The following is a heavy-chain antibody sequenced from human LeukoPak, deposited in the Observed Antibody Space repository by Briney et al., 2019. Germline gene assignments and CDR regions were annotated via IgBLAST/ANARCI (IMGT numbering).Heavy chain of an antibody. D-gene: IGHD4/OR15-4a*01. Sequence: GGSLRLSCAASGFNFGDYVMRWVRQAPGKGLEWVSGITASGDRTFYGDSVRGRFTMSRDNSKNTVYLQMNSLRAEDTAVYYCARRAGAYSHPYDYWGQGTLVTVSS. J-gene: IGHJ4*02. CDR2: ITASGDRT. CDR1: GFNFGDYV. CDR3: ARRAGAYSHPYDY. V-gene: IGHV3-23*01.